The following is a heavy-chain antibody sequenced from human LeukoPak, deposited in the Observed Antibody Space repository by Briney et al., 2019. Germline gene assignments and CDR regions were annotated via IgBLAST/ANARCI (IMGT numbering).Heavy chain of an antibody. Sequence: PSETLSLTCAVSGYSISNNYYWVWIRQPPGRGLEWIGSLYHSDSAYYNTSLRSRVSMSVDTSKNQFSLTLSFVTAADTAVYYCARQREGATYYWGQGTLVTVSS. CDR3: ARQREGATYY. V-gene: IGHV4-38-2*01. J-gene: IGHJ4*02. CDR2: LYHSDSA. D-gene: IGHD1-26*01. CDR1: GYSISNNYY.